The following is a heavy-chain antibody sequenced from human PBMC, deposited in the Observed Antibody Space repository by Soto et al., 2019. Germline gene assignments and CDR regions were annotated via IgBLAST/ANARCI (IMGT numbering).Heavy chain of an antibody. CDR3: ARLDDFWSGYRLPHFDY. Sequence: PGESLKISCKGSGYSFTSYWIGWVRQMPGKGLEWMGIIYPGDSDTRYSPSFQGQVTISADKSISTAYLQWSSLKASDTAMYYCARLDDFWSGYRLPHFDYWAQGTLVTVSS. CDR1: GYSFTSYW. CDR2: IYPGDSDT. V-gene: IGHV5-51*01. D-gene: IGHD3-3*01. J-gene: IGHJ4*02.